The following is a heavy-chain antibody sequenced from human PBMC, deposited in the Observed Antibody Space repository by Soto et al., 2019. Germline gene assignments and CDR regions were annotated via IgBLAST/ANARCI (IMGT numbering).Heavy chain of an antibody. V-gene: IGHV3-11*01. Sequence: GGSLRLSCAASGFTFSDYYMSWIRQAPGKGLEWVSYISSSGSTIYYADSVKGRFTISRDNAKNSLYLQMNSLRAEDTAVYYCARLPRIAAAGSNGMDVWGQGTTVTVSS. CDR2: ISSSGSTI. D-gene: IGHD6-13*01. CDR3: ARLPRIAAAGSNGMDV. CDR1: GFTFSDYY. J-gene: IGHJ6*02.